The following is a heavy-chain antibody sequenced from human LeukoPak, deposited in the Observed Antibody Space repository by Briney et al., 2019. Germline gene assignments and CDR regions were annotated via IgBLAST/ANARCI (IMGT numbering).Heavy chain of an antibody. CDR2: IIPIFGPA. V-gene: IGHV1-69*01. Sequence: ASVKVSCKASGDTFSSYAFSWVRRAPGHGLEWMGGIIPIFGPANYAQKFQGRVTIVADESTSTAYMELSSLRSEDTAVYYCARGALYSVSYKSYFDYWGQGTLVSVSS. CDR3: ARGALYSVSYKSYFDY. J-gene: IGHJ4*02. CDR1: GDTFSSYA. D-gene: IGHD1-26*01.